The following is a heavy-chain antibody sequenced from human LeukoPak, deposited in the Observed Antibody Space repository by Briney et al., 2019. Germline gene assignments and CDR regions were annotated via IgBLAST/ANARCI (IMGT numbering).Heavy chain of an antibody. J-gene: IGHJ6*02. V-gene: IGHV1-18*01. CDR1: GYTLTELS. CDR2: ISVYNGNT. CDR3: ARDLKGAITWTGLSAGMDV. D-gene: IGHD1-1*01. Sequence: ASVTVSCKVSGYTLTELSMHWVRQAPGKGLEWMGWISVYNGNTNYAQKFQGRVSMTTDTSTSTAYMELRSLSSDDTAVYYCARDLKGAITWTGLSAGMDVWGQGTTVTVSS.